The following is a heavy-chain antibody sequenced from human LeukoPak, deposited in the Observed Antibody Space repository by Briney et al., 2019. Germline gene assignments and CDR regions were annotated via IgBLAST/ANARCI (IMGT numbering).Heavy chain of an antibody. CDR3: AILSRDGYNFVDY. Sequence: KPSETLSLTCTVSGCSISSGSYYWSWIRQPAGKGLEWIGRIYTSGSTNYNPSLKSRVTISVDTSKNQFSLKLSSVTAADTAVYYCAILSRDGYNFVDYWGQGTLVTVSS. D-gene: IGHD5-24*01. V-gene: IGHV4-61*02. J-gene: IGHJ4*02. CDR1: GCSISSGSYY. CDR2: IYTSGST.